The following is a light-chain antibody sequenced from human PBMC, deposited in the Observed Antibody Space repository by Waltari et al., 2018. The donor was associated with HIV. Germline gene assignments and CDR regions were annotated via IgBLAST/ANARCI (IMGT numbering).Light chain of an antibody. CDR3: ATWDDSLNGRWV. CDR1: SSNLGSNT. V-gene: IGLV1-44*01. Sequence: QSVLTQPPSASGTPGQRVTISCSGSSSNLGSNTVNWYQQLPGTARKPRIYSNNQRPSGVPDRFSGSKSGTSASLAISGLQSEDEADYYCATWDDSLNGRWVFGGGTKLTVL. J-gene: IGLJ3*02. CDR2: SNN.